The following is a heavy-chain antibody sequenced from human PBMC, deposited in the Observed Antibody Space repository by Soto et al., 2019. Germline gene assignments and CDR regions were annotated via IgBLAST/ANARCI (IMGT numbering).Heavy chain of an antibody. CDR2: IIPIFGTA. CDR1: GGTFSSSA. Sequence: SVKVSCKASGGTFSSSAISWVRQAPGQGLEWMGGIIPIFGTANYAQKFQGRVTITADESTSTAYMELSSLRSEDTVVYYCARTPTTVTRDSYYYYSMDVWGQGTTVTVSS. V-gene: IGHV1-69*13. J-gene: IGHJ6*02. CDR3: ARTPTTVTRDSYYYYSMDV. D-gene: IGHD4-17*01.